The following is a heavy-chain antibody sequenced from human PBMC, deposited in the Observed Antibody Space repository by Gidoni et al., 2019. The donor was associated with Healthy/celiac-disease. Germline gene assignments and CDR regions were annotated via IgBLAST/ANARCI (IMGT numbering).Heavy chain of an antibody. CDR3: ARTYYDFWSALAPPLDYYYMDV. CDR1: GFTFSRYA. D-gene: IGHD3-3*01. V-gene: IGHV3-30-3*01. Sequence: QVQLVESGGGVVQPGRSLRLSCAASGFTFSRYAMPWVRQAPGKGLEWVAVISDDGSNKYYADSVKGRFTISRDNSKNTLYLQMNSLRAEDTAVYYCARTYYDFWSALAPPLDYYYMDVWGKGTTVTVSS. J-gene: IGHJ6*03. CDR2: ISDDGSNK.